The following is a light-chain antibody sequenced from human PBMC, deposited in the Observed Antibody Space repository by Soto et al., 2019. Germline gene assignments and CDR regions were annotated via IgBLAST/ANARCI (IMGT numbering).Light chain of an antibody. Sequence: EIQMTQSPSTLSASVGDRVTITCRASQSISSWLAWYHQKPGKAPKLLIYDSSSLESGVPSRFSGSGSGTEFTLTISSLQPDDFATYYCQQYNSYLITFGQGTRLEF. V-gene: IGKV1-5*01. J-gene: IGKJ5*01. CDR3: QQYNSYLIT. CDR2: DSS. CDR1: QSISSW.